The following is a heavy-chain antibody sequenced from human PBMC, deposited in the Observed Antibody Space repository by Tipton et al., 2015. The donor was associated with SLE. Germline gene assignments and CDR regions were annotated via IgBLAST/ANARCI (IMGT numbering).Heavy chain of an antibody. Sequence: TLSLTCTVSGGPISSYYWSWIRQPPGKGLEWIGYIYYSGSTNYNPSLKSRVTISVDTSKNQFSLKLGSVTAADTAVYYCAAQPVAGLWYFDLWGRGTLVTVSS. CDR2: IYYSGST. CDR1: GGPISSYY. CDR3: AAQPVAGLWYFDL. J-gene: IGHJ2*01. D-gene: IGHD1-14*01. V-gene: IGHV4-59*01.